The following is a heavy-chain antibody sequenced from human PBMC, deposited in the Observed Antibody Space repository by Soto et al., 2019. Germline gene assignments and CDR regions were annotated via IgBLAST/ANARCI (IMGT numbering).Heavy chain of an antibody. D-gene: IGHD2-15*01. CDR2: LYSTDGT. CDR1: GFTFSGKKY. J-gene: IGHJ3*02. V-gene: IGHV3-53*01. Sequence: DVQLVESGGGLIQPGGSLRLSCAASGFTFSGKKYLTWVRQAPGKGLEWVSALYSTDGTYYADSVKGRFSTSKDNSKNTVYLLLNSLRPDDTAVYYCASWLLREHAFDIWGLGTMVTVSS. CDR3: ASWLLREHAFDI.